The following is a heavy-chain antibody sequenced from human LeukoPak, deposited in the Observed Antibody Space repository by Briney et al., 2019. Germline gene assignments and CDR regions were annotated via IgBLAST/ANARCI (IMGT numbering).Heavy chain of an antibody. V-gene: IGHV4-59*02. CDR2: VYYSGRT. Sequence: SETLSLTCTVSGASVSNYDWSWIRQPPGKGLEWIGYVYYSGRTNYNPSLESRVTISVDTSKNQFSLKLTSVTAADTALYFCSRGGDASKAGKYWGQGALVTVSS. D-gene: IGHD3-10*01. J-gene: IGHJ4*02. CDR1: GASVSNYD. CDR3: SRGGDASKAGKY.